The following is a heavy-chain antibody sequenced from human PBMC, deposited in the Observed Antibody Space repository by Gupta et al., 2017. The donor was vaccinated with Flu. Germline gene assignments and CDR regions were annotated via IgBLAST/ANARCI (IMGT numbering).Heavy chain of an antibody. CDR3: SAAGGSYYVHDY. J-gene: IGHJ4*02. CDR1: GFTFSNAW. V-gene: IGHV3-15*01. Sequence: EVQLVESGGGLVKPGGSLRLSCAASGFTFSNAWMSWVRQAPGKGLEWVGRIKSKTNGGTTDYAAPVKGRFTISRDDSENTLYLQMNSLKTEDTAVYYWSAAGGSYYVHDYWGQGALVTVSS. D-gene: IGHD1-26*01. CDR2: IKSKTNGGTT.